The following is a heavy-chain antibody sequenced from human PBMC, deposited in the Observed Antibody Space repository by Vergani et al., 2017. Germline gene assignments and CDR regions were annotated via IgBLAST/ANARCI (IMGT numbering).Heavy chain of an antibody. CDR1: GFTFSSYG. CDR2: IWYDGSNK. V-gene: IGHV3-33*01. J-gene: IGHJ4*02. D-gene: IGHD3-22*01. CDR3: KIEGITMIVVDSAFDY. Sequence: VQLVESGGGVVQPGRSLRLSCAASGFTFSSYGMHWVRQAPGKGLEWVAVIWYDGSNKYYADSVKGRFTISRDNSKNTLYLQMNSLRAEDTAVYYCKIEGITMIVVDSAFDYWGQGTLVTVSS.